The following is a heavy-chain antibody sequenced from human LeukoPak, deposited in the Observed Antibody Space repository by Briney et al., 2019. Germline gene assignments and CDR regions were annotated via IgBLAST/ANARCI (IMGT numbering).Heavy chain of an antibody. J-gene: IGHJ4*02. CDR1: GFTFSSYA. D-gene: IGHD6-13*01. Sequence: GGSLRLSCAASGFTFSSYAMHWVRQVPGKGLDWVAVISYDGSNKYYADSVKGRFTISRDSSKNTLYLQMNSPRAEDTAVYYCARTQQLVFFDYWGQGTLVTVSS. V-gene: IGHV3-30*01. CDR2: ISYDGSNK. CDR3: ARTQQLVFFDY.